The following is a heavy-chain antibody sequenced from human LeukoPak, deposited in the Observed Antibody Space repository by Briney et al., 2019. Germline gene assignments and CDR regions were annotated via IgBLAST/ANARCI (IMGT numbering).Heavy chain of an antibody. V-gene: IGHV3-48*01. CDR2: ITSSSSTI. J-gene: IGHJ4*02. D-gene: IGHD3-3*01. CDR3: ARARFLESYFDY. Sequence: GGSLRLSCAASGFTVSSNYMSWVRQAPGKGLEWVSYITSSSSTIYYTDSVKGRFTISRDNAKNSLYLQMNSLRAEDTAMYYCARARFLESYFDYWGQGTLVTVSS. CDR1: GFTVSSNY.